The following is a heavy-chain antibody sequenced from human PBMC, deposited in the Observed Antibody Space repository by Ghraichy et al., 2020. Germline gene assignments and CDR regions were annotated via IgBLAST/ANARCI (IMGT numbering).Heavy chain of an antibody. V-gene: IGHV4-34*01. J-gene: IGHJ5*02. Sequence: SETLSLTCAVYGGSFSGYYWSWIRQPPGKGLEWIGEINHSGSTNYNPSLKSRVTISVDTSKNQFSLKLSSVTAADTAVYYCARNPTVMNWFDPWGQGTLVTVSS. CDR2: INHSGST. CDR3: ARNPTVMNWFDP. D-gene: IGHD4-11*01. CDR1: GGSFSGYY.